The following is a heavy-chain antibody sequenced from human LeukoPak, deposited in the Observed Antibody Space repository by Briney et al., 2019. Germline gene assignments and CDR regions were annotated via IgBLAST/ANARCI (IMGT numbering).Heavy chain of an antibody. J-gene: IGHJ6*02. V-gene: IGHV3-30-3*01. D-gene: IGHD6-19*01. CDR1: GFTFSSYA. Sequence: PGGSLRLSCGASGFTFSSYAMHWVRQAPGKGLEWVAVISYDGSNKYYADSVKGRFTIARDNSKNTLYLQMNSLRAEDTAVYYCARDGGTGGWASYYYYGMDVWGQGTTVTVSS. CDR2: ISYDGSNK. CDR3: ARDGGTGGWASYYYYGMDV.